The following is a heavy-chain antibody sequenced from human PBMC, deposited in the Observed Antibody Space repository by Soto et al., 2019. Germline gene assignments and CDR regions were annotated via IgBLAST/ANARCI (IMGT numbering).Heavy chain of an antibody. Sequence: QVQLVESGGGVVQPGRSLRLSCAASGFRFSNYGMHWVRQAPGKGLEWLAVIVADGTGLHYADSVRGRFTISRDNSKNTLYLQLHSLGADDTAIYFCARDDDLPDNCLDHWGQGTLVTVSS. CDR3: ARDDDLPDNCLDH. CDR2: IVADGTGL. V-gene: IGHV3-33*01. J-gene: IGHJ5*02. CDR1: GFRFSNYG.